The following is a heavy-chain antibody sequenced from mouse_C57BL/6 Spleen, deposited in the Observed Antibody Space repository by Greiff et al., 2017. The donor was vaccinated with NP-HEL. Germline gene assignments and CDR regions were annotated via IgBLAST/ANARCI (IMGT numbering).Heavy chain of an antibody. J-gene: IGHJ4*01. CDR1: GYTFTSYW. V-gene: IGHV1-64*01. CDR3: ARGTTTYYAMDY. D-gene: IGHD2-12*01. CDR2: IHPNSGST. Sequence: QVQLQQSGAELVKPGASVKLSCKASGYTFTSYWMHWVKQRPGQGLEWIGMIHPNSGSTNYNEKFKSKATLTVDKSSSTAYMQLSSLTSEDSAVYYCARGTTTYYAMDYWGQGTSVTVSS.